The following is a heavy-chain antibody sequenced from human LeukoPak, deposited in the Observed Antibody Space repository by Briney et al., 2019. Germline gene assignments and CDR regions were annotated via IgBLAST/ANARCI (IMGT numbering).Heavy chain of an antibody. V-gene: IGHV5-51*01. J-gene: IGHJ4*02. CDR2: IDPSDSET. CDR1: GYGFTSYW. D-gene: IGHD7-27*01. Sequence: GESLKISCKGSGYGFTSYWIGWVRQMPGKGLEWMGIIDPSDSETRYTPSFQGQVTISVDKSLTTAYLQWNSLKASDAAMYYCARQTAMGRSGDYWGQGTLVTVSS. CDR3: ARQTAMGRSGDY.